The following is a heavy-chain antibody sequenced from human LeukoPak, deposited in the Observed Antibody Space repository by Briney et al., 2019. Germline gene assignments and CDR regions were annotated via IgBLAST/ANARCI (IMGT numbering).Heavy chain of an antibody. CDR1: GYSFTSYW. Sequence: GESLKISCKGSGYSFTSYWIGWVRQMPGKGLEWMGIIYPGNSDTRYSPSFQGQVTISADKSISTAYLQWSSLKASDTAMYYCARNIPCSGGSCYWAFDYWGQGTLVTVSS. D-gene: IGHD2-15*01. CDR2: IYPGNSDT. CDR3: ARNIPCSGGSCYWAFDY. J-gene: IGHJ4*02. V-gene: IGHV5-51*01.